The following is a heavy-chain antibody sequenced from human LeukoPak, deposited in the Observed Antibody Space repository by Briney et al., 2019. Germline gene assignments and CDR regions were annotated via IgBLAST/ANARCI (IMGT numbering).Heavy chain of an antibody. CDR1: GFTFKNYA. V-gene: IGHV3-74*01. J-gene: IGHJ4*02. D-gene: IGHD5-18*01. Sequence: GGSLRLSCVASGFTFKNYAMSWVRQAPGKGLEWVSRINSDGSSTSYADSVKGRFTISRDNAKNTLYLQMNSLRGEDTAVYYCARKAGGYSYGPLDYWGQGTLVTVSS. CDR2: INSDGSST. CDR3: ARKAGGYSYGPLDY.